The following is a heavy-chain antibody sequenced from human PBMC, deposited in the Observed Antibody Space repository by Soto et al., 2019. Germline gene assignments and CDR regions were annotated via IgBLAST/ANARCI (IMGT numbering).Heavy chain of an antibody. CDR1: GASIRSTDYY. V-gene: IGHV4-30-4*01. D-gene: IGHD2-21*02. CDR2: CYYTGST. Sequence: NPSETLSLTCTVSGASIRSTDYYWSWIRQAPGKGLEWIGYCYYTGSTYYNPSLMSRLTISVDTSKNQFSLKLTSVTAAETAVYYCVRTARQGAVAPHWFDRWGQGTQVTVSS. CDR3: VRTARQGAVAPHWFDR. J-gene: IGHJ5*02.